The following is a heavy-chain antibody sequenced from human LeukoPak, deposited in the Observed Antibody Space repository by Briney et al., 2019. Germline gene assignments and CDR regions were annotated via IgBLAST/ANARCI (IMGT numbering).Heavy chain of an antibody. J-gene: IGHJ4*02. Sequence: AEALKISCQGSGYSFSNHWVGWVRQLPGKGLEWMGVSDYSDSDTRYSPPFQGQVTMSVDKSIDTAFLPWSSLEASDSAIYYCARELFGSYGQLLSFDRWGPGTQVSVSS. V-gene: IGHV5-51*01. CDR3: ARELFGSYGQLLSFDR. CDR1: GYSFSNHW. CDR2: SDYSDSDT. D-gene: IGHD3-16*01.